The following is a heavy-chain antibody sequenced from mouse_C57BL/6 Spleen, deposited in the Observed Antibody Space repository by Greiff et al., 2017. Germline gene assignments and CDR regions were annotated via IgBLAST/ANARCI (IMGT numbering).Heavy chain of an antibody. V-gene: IGHV1-50*01. CDR2: IDPSDSYT. J-gene: IGHJ2*01. CDR3: ASGGVTKAVDY. D-gene: IGHD2-2*01. Sequence: VQLQQPGAELVKPGASVKLSCKASGYTFTSYWMQWVKQRPGQGLEWIGEIDPSDSYTNYNQKFKDKATMTVDTASITAYMQLSSLTSEDSAVYYCASGGVTKAVDYWGQGTTLTVSS. CDR1: GYTFTSYW.